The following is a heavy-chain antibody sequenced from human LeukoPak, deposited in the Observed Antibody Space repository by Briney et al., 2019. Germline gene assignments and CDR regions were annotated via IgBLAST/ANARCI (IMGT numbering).Heavy chain of an antibody. V-gene: IGHV3-30*03. J-gene: IGHJ1*01. CDR2: ISYDGSNK. CDR3: ASTVTSNKVQH. CDR1: GFTFSSYG. Sequence: GGSLRLSCAASGFTFSSYGMHWVRQAPGKGLEWVAVISYDGSNKYYADSVKGRFTISRDNSKNPLYLQMNSLRAEDTAVYFCASTVTSNKVQHWGQGTLVTVSS. D-gene: IGHD4-17*01.